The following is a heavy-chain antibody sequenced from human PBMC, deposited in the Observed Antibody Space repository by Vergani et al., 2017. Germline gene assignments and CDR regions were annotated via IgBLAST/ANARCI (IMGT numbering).Heavy chain of an antibody. D-gene: IGHD2-2*01. CDR3: AREYSSTSGRAFDF. J-gene: IGHJ3*01. CDR2: VSTGTKSQ. Sequence: QLVESGGGWVQPGGSLRLSCVVSGFDFSSYIMNWVRQAPGKGQEWVSFVSTGTKSQSDAESVKGRFTISRDSAKNSLYLQMDSLRAEDTAVYYCAREYSSTSGRAFDFWGQGTKVTVSS. CDR1: GFDFSSYI. V-gene: IGHV3-48*01.